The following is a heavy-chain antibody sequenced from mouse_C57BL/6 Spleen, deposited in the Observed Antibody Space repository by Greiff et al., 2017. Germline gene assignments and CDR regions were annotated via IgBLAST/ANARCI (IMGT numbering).Heavy chain of an antibody. D-gene: IGHD1-1*01. V-gene: IGHV5-4*01. CDR1: GFTFSSYA. Sequence: EVKLQESGGGLVKPGGSLKLSCAASGFTFSSYAMSWVRQTPEKRLEWVATISDGGSYTYYPDNVKGRFTISRDNAKNNLYLQMSHLKSEDTAMYYCARDYYGVRGFAYWGQGTLVTVSA. J-gene: IGHJ3*01. CDR3: ARDYYGVRGFAY. CDR2: ISDGGSYT.